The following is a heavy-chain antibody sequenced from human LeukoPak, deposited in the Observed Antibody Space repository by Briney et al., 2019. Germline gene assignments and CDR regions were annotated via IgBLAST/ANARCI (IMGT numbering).Heavy chain of an antibody. CDR1: GYTFSGYF. Sequence: ASVKVSCKAAGYTFSGYFVHWVRQAPGQGLEWMGRINPGSGDTEFAQKFQGRVTMTRDTSVSTDYMEVSGLTSDDTAIYYCARDLSSTPNWELDHWGQGTLVTVSS. V-gene: IGHV1-2*06. CDR3: ARDLSSTPNWELDH. J-gene: IGHJ4*02. D-gene: IGHD1-1*01. CDR2: INPGSGDT.